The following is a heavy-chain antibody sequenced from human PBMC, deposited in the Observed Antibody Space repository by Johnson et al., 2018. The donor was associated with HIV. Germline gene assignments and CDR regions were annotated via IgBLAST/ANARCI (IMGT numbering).Heavy chain of an antibody. CDR3: AKDMGAKKGTIFGAFDI. J-gene: IGHJ3*02. CDR2: IWYDGSNK. V-gene: IGHV3-33*03. CDR1: GFSFSSYG. Sequence: QVQLVESGGGVVQPGRSLRLSCAASGFSFSSYGMHWVRQAPGKGLEWVAIIWYDGSNKYYADSVQGQFTISRDNARNSLYLQMNSLRAEDTALYYCAKDMGAKKGTIFGAFDIWGQGTMVTVYS. D-gene: IGHD3-16*01.